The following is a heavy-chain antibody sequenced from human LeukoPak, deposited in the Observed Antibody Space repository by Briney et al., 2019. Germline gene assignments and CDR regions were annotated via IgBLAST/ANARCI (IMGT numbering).Heavy chain of an antibody. CDR2: IIPIFGTA. V-gene: IGHV1-69*13. CDR3: ARDGGYYGSGSSFDY. D-gene: IGHD3-10*01. Sequence: ASVKVSCKASGGTFSSYAISWVRQAPGQGLEWMGGIIPIFGTANYAQKFQGRVTITADESTSTAYMELSSLRSEDTAVYYCARDGGYYGSGSSFDYWGQGTLVTVSS. J-gene: IGHJ4*02. CDR1: GGTFSSYA.